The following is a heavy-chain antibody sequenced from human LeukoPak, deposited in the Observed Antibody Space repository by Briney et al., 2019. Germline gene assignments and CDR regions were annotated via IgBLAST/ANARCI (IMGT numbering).Heavy chain of an antibody. V-gene: IGHV3-23*01. J-gene: IGHJ4*02. CDR1: GLTFSTYS. D-gene: IGHD6-19*01. CDR3: AKDVAPDSGWDLDY. CDR2: IYNSGAKI. Sequence: GGSLRLSCAVSGLTFSTYSMTWVRQGPGKGLEWVSSIYNSGAKIFYADSVKGRFTISRNNSKDMLYLQMNSLRVEDTAVYYCAKDVAPDSGWDLDYWGQGTLVTVSS.